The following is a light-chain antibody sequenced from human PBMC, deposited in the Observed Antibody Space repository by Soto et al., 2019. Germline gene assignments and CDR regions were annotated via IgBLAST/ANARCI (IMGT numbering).Light chain of an antibody. J-gene: IGKJ2*01. CDR2: GAS. CDR3: QQYGSSPYT. CDR1: QSVRSN. Sequence: EVVMTQSPATLSVSPGERVTLSCRASQSVRSNLAWYQQKPGQSPRLLIYGASTRATGIPARFSGSGSGTEFTLTISSLQSEDFAVYYCQQYGSSPYTFGQGTKLEIK. V-gene: IGKV3-15*01.